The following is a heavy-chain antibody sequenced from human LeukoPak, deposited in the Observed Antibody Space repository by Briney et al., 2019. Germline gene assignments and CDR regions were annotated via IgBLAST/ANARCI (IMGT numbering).Heavy chain of an antibody. CDR3: AREPYDILTGYYGHCDY. V-gene: IGHV3-74*01. CDR1: GFTFSSYW. D-gene: IGHD3-9*01. J-gene: IGHJ4*02. CDR2: INSDGSST. Sequence: GGSLRLXCAASGFTFSSYWMHWVRQAPGKGLVWVSRINSDGSSTSYADSVKGRFTISRDNAKNTLYLQMNSLRAEDTAVYYCAREPYDILTGYYGHCDYWGQGTLVTVSS.